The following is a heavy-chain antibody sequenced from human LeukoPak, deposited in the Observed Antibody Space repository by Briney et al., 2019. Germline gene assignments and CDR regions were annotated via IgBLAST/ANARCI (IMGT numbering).Heavy chain of an antibody. CDR2: INSDGSST. CDR1: GFTFSTYW. V-gene: IGHV3-74*01. J-gene: IGHJ6*02. D-gene: IGHD3-22*01. CDR3: ITVDIRGYRSFYHYYGMDI. Sequence: GGSLRLSCAASGFTFSTYWVHWVRQAPGKGLVWVSRINSDGSSTNYADSVKGRFTIPRDNAKNTLFLQMNSLRAEDTAAYCCITVDIRGYRSFYHYYGMDIWGQGTTVTVSS.